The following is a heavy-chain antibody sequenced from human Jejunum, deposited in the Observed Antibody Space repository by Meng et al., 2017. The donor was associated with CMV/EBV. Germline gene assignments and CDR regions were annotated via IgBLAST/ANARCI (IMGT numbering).Heavy chain of an antibody. CDR3: ARSSTSGFDP. CDR1: GGSISSTTYY. V-gene: IGHV4-39*07. J-gene: IGHJ5*02. CDR2: IYYSGTT. Sequence: TVSGGSISSTTYYWGWIRQPPGKGLEWIGDIYYSGTTYYNPSPKSRLTISLDTSKNHFSLRLSSVTAADTALYYCARSSTSGFDPWGQGTLVTVSS. D-gene: IGHD2-2*01.